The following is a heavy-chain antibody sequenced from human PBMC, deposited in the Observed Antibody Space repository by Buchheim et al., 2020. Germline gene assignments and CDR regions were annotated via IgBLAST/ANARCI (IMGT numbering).Heavy chain of an antibody. Sequence: QVQLQESGPGLVKPSQTLSLTCTVSGGSISSGSYYWSWIRQPAGKGLEWIGRIYTSGSTNYNPSLKSRVTISVDTSKNQFSLKLSSVTAADTAVYYCATQPYYDSSGYWRWGQGTL. CDR2: IYTSGST. D-gene: IGHD3-22*01. J-gene: IGHJ4*02. V-gene: IGHV4-61*02. CDR3: ATQPYYDSSGYWR. CDR1: GGSISSGSYY.